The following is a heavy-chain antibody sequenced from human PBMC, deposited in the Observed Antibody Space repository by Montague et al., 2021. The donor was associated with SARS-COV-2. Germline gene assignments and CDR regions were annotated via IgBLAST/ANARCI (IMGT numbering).Heavy chain of an antibody. CDR3: ARQIPLRTHIVVVTALLGGAFAI. CDR2: IYYSGST. D-gene: IGHD2-21*02. Sequence: SETLSLTCTVSDGSISSYYWSWIRQPPGKGLEWIGYIYYSGSTNYNPSLKSRVTISIDTSKNQFSLKLSSVTAADTAVYYCARQIPLRTHIVVVTALLGGAFAIWGQGTMVTVSS. V-gene: IGHV4-59*08. J-gene: IGHJ3*02. CDR1: DGSISSYY.